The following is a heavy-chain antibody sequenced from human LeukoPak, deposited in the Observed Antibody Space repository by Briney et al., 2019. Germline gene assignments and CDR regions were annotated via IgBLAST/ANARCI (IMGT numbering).Heavy chain of an antibody. CDR3: VKGRISEDGLDF. D-gene: IGHD6-13*01. CDR2: ISSSGNT. CDR1: GFTFSSSA. V-gene: IGHV3-23*01. J-gene: IGHJ4*02. Sequence: GGSLSLSCAASGFTFSSSAMSWRRQTPGKGLDWVSSISSSGNTYYTDSVQGRFTISRDKSKNMLYLQMNSLRAADTAVYYCVKGRISEDGLDFWGQGTLVTVSS.